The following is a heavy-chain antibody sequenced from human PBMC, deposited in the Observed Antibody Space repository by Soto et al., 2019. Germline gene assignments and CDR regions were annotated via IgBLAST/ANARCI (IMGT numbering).Heavy chain of an antibody. V-gene: IGHV3-21*01. Sequence: EVQLVESGGGLVKPGGSLRLSCAASGFTFSSYSMNWVRQAPGKGLEWVSSISSSSSYIYYADSVKGRFTISRDNAKNSLYLQMNSLIAEDTAVYYCSICRSSRCYYFDYWGQGTLVTVSS. CDR2: ISSSSSYI. J-gene: IGHJ4*02. CDR3: SICRSSRCYYFDY. CDR1: GFTFSSYS. D-gene: IGHD6-19*01.